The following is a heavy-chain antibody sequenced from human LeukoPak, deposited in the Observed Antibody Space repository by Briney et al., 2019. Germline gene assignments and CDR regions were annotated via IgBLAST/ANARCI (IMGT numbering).Heavy chain of an antibody. J-gene: IGHJ6*02. V-gene: IGHV4-4*07. CDR2: IYSSGST. D-gene: IGHD2-2*01. CDR1: GGSISSYY. CDR3: ARVPSLYYYYYGMDV. Sequence: SETLSLTCTVSGGSISSYYWSWIRQPAGKGLEWIGRIYSSGSTNYNPSLKSRVTISVDTSKNQFSLKLSSVTAADTAVYYCARVPSLYYYYYGMDVWGQGTTVTVSS.